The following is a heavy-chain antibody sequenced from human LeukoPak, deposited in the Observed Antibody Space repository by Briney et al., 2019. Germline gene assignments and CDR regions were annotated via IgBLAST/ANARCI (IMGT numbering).Heavy chain of an antibody. CDR3: TTDPIPQL. D-gene: IGHD1-1*01. CDR2: IKRETDGGTT. CDR1: ESTLSTTW. J-gene: IGHJ4*02. V-gene: IGHV3-15*01. Sequence: GGSLRLSCAASESTLSTTWMTWVRQAPGKGLEWVGRIKRETDGGTTDYAAPVKGRFTISRDDSKNTLYLQMNSLKIEDTAVYYCTTDPIPQLWGQGTLVTVSS.